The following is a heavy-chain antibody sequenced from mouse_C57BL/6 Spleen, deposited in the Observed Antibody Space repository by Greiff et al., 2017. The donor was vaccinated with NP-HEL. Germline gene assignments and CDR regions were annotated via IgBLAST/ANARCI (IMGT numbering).Heavy chain of an antibody. V-gene: IGHV5-6*01. CDR3: ARHDYGKVDYYAMDY. CDR2: ISSGGSYT. Sequence: EVQVVESGGDLVKPGGSLKLSCAASGFTFSSYGMSWVRQTPDKRLEWVATISSGGSYTYYPDSVKGRFTISRDNAKNTLYLQMSSLKSEDTAMYYCARHDYGKVDYYAMDYWGQGTSVTVSS. D-gene: IGHD2-4*01. CDR1: GFTFSSYG. J-gene: IGHJ4*01.